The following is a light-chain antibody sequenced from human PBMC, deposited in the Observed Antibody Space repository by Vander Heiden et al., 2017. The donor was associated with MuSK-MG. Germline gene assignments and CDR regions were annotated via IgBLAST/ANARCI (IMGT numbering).Light chain of an antibody. J-gene: IGKJ1*01. Sequence: DIQVTQSPSSLSASVGDRVTITCRASQSISSYLNWYQQKPGKAPKLLIYAASSLQSGVPSRFSGSGSGTDFTLTISSLQPEDFAAYYCRQSYSTPPWTFGQGTKVEIK. V-gene: IGKV1-39*01. CDR3: RQSYSTPPWT. CDR2: AAS. CDR1: QSISSY.